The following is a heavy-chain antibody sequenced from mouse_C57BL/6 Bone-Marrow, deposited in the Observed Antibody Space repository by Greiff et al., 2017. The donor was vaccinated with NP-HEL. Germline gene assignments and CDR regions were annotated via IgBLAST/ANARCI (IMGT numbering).Heavy chain of an antibody. CDR1: GFTFTDYY. Sequence: EVKLMESGGGLVQPGGSLSLSCAASGFTFTDYYMSWVRQPPGKALEWLGFIRNKANGYTTEYSASVKGRFTISRDNSQSILYLQMNALRAEDSATYYCARYDVSSFFAYWGQGTLVTVSA. CDR2: IRNKANGYTT. D-gene: IGHD1-1*01. CDR3: ARYDVSSFFAY. J-gene: IGHJ3*01. V-gene: IGHV7-3*01.